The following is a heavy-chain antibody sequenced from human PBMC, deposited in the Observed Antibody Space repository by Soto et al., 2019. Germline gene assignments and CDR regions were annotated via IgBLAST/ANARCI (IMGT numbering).Heavy chain of an antibody. CDR1: GCSISSYY. Sequence: SETLSLTCTVSGCSISSYYWSWIRQPPGKGLEWIGEINHSGSTNYNPSLKSRVTISVDTSKNQFSLKLSSVTAADTAVYYCARPVEMATYGMDVWGQGTTVTVSS. J-gene: IGHJ6*02. V-gene: IGHV4-34*01. D-gene: IGHD5-12*01. CDR2: INHSGST. CDR3: ARPVEMATYGMDV.